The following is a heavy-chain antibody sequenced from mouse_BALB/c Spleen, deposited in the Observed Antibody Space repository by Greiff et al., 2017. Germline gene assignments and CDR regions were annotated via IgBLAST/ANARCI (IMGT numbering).Heavy chain of an antibody. CDR1: GFSLSTSGMG. V-gene: IGHV8-12*01. CDR2: IYWDDDK. CDR3: ARRADYPIYAMDY. J-gene: IGHJ4*01. D-gene: IGHD2-4*01. Sequence: QVTLKVSGPGILQPSQTLSLTCSFSGFSLSTSGMGVSWIRQPSGKGLEWLAHIYWDDDKRYNPSLKSRLTISKDTSSNQVFLKITSVDTADTATYYCARRADYPIYAMDYWGQGTSVTVSS.